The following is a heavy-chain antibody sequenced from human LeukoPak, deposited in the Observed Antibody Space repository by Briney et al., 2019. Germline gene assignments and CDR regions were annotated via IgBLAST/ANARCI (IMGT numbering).Heavy chain of an antibody. CDR3: ARDLTYYYDSSGYTADY. D-gene: IGHD3-22*01. CDR1: GYTFTGYY. CDR2: INPNSGGT. V-gene: IGHV1-2*02. J-gene: IGHJ4*02. Sequence: ASVKVSCKASGYTFTGYYMHWVQQAPGQGLEWMGWINPNSGGTNYAQKFQGRVTMTRDTSISTAYMELSRLRSDDTAVYYCARDLTYYYDSSGYTADYWGQGTLVTVSS.